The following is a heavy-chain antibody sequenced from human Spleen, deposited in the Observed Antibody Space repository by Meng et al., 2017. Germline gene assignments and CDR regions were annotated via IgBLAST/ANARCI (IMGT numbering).Heavy chain of an antibody. D-gene: IGHD2-2*01. CDR2: INAVFGTT. V-gene: IGHV1-69*05. CDR1: GGIFSNYV. CDR3: ARKAGNCVSTTCYSLDY. J-gene: IGHJ4*02. Sequence: SVKVSCKAPGGIFSNYVIGWVRQAPGQGLEWMGGINAVFGTTNYAQKFQGRVTITTDESTSTVYMELTRLTSEDTAVYFCARKAGNCVSTTCYSLDYWGQGTLVTVSS.